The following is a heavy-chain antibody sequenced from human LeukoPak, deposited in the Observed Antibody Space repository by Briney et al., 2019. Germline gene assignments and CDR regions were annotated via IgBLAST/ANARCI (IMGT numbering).Heavy chain of an antibody. Sequence: ASVKVSCKTSGYSFTDYYMHWVRQAPGQGLEWMGWINPNSGGTSAAQKFQGRVTMTRDTSITTVYMEVSWLTSDDTAIYYCVRADRLHGGPYLIGPWGQGTLVTVSS. V-gene: IGHV1-2*02. CDR1: GYSFTDYY. CDR2: INPNSGGT. J-gene: IGHJ5*02. D-gene: IGHD2-21*01. CDR3: VRADRLHGGPYLIGP.